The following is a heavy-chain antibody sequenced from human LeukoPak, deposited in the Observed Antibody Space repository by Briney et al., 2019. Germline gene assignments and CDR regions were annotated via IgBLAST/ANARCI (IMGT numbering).Heavy chain of an antibody. CDR2: ISGSDGNT. J-gene: IGHJ4*02. V-gene: IGHV3-23*01. D-gene: IGHD1-26*01. Sequence: PGGSLRLSCAASGFTFSSYAMSWVRQAPGKGLEWVSTISGSDGNTYYADSVKGRFTISRDTSKNTLYLQMNSLKTEDTAVYYCTTKTLVGATQRDYWGQGTLVTVSS. CDR1: GFTFSSYA. CDR3: TTKTLVGATQRDY.